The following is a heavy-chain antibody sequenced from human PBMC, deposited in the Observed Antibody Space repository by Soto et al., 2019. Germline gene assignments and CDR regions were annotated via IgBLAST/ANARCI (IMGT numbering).Heavy chain of an antibody. CDR1: GGSFPGYY. Sequence: SGTLFPTFAVYGGSFPGYYLGWVRQPPGEWREWIGEINHSGRVNGNPTFKSRGSISLDTSKNQMSLQLSSVSAADTAVYYCAKGPQAGYYDSGTFYSSVPWGQGTLGTVS. V-gene: IGHV4-34*01. D-gene: IGHD3-10*01. J-gene: IGHJ5*02. CDR2: INHSGRV. CDR3: AKGPQAGYYDSGTFYSSVP.